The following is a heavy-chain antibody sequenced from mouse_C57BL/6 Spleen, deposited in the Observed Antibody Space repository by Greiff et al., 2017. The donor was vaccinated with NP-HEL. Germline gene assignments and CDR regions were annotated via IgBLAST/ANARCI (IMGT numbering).Heavy chain of an antibody. CDR3: ARDGFTTVVARGMDY. D-gene: IGHD1-1*01. CDR1: GYSFTGYY. CDR2: INPSTGGT. J-gene: IGHJ4*01. Sequence: DVQLQESGPELVKPGASVKISCKASGYSFTGYYMNWVKQSPEKSLEWIGEINPSTGGTTYNQKFKAKATLTVDKSSSTAYMQLKSLTSEDSAVYYCARDGFTTVVARGMDYWGQGTSVTVSS. V-gene: IGHV1-42*01.